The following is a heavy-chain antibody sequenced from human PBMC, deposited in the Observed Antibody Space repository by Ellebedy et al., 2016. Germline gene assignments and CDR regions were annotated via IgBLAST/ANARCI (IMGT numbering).Heavy chain of an antibody. D-gene: IGHD5-18*01. CDR2: ITNSGDYM. J-gene: IGHJ4*02. V-gene: IGHV3-21*01. CDR3: ARDPDTANKNDY. CDR1: GFSFSAHY. Sequence: GGSLRLXXAASGFSFSAHYMHWVRQAPGKGLEWVSFITNSGDYMSYADSVKGRFTISRDNAKNSLDLHINNLTVEDTAVYYCARDPDTANKNDYWGRGTLVTVSA.